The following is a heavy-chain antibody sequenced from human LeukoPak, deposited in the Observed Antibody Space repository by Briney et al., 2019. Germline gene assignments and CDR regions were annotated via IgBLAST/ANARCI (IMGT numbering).Heavy chain of an antibody. Sequence: ASVKLSRKASGYTFSSYGISWVRQAPGQGLEWVGWISVHNANTDYAQKCQGRVTLTTDTSTSTASMALRGLRFDDTAVYFCARDEQVLPKWLDRWGQGTLVTVSS. J-gene: IGHJ5*02. CDR3: ARDEQVLPKWLDR. D-gene: IGHD1/OR15-1a*01. V-gene: IGHV1-18*01. CDR1: GYTFSSYG. CDR2: ISVHNANT.